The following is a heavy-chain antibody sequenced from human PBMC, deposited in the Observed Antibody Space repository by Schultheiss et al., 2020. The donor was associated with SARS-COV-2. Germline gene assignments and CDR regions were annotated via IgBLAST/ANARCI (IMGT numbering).Heavy chain of an antibody. CDR1: GGSISSGDYY. D-gene: IGHD1-1*01. CDR2: IYYSGST. J-gene: IGHJ4*02. Sequence: SETLSLTCTVSGGSISSGDYYWSWIRQPPGKGLEWIGYIYYSGSTYYNPSLRRRVTISVDKSKNQFSLKVSSMSAADTAVYYCARKGEDWNDLAYWGQGTLVTVSS. CDR3: ARKGEDWNDLAY. V-gene: IGHV4-30-4*01.